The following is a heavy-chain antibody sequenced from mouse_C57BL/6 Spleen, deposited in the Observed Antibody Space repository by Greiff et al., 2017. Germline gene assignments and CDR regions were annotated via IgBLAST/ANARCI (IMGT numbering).Heavy chain of an antibody. CDR2: IDPETGGT. CDR3: TRRGLYAMDD. V-gene: IGHV1-15*01. J-gene: IGHJ4*01. Sequence: QVQLQQSGAELVRPGASVTLSCKASGYTFTDYEMHWVKQTPVHGLEWIGAIDPETGGTAYNQKFKGKAILTADKSSSTAYMELRSLTSEDSAVYYCTRRGLYAMDDWGQGTSVTVSS. CDR1: GYTFTDYE.